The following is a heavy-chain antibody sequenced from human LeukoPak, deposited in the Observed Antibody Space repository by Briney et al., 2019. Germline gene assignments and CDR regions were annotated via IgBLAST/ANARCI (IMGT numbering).Heavy chain of an antibody. CDR3: AGRPQGGTYCSTSSCYAFDI. CDR2: INPNSGGT. Sequence: ASVKVSCKASEYTFINYYLHWVRQAPGQGLELMGWINPNSGGTKYVQKFQGRVTMSRDTSISTAYMELSRLRSDDTAVYYCAGRPQGGTYCSTSSCYAFDIWGQGTMVTVSS. D-gene: IGHD2-2*01. J-gene: IGHJ3*02. CDR1: EYTFINYY. V-gene: IGHV1-2*02.